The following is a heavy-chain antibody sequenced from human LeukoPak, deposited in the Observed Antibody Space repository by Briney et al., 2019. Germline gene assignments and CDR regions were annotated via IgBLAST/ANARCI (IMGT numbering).Heavy chain of an antibody. J-gene: IGHJ4*02. CDR2: ISSISSII. CDR3: TRSRPGTEAGQPNFDY. CDR1: GFTFSTYS. Sequence: GGSLRLSCAASGFTFSTYSMSWVRQAPGKGLEWVSYISSISSIIYYADSVKGRFTISRDNARNSLYLQMNSLRAEDTAVHYCTRSRPGTEAGQPNFDYWGQGTLVTVSS. D-gene: IGHD6-13*01. V-gene: IGHV3-48*01.